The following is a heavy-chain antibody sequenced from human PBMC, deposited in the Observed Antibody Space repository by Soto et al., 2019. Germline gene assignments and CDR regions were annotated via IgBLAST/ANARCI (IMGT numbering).Heavy chain of an antibody. CDR3: ARDGYRSSYFDY. D-gene: IGHD5-12*01. J-gene: IGHJ4*02. CDR1: GGSFSSY. CDR2: IILIFGTA. V-gene: IGHV1-69*06. Sequence: SVKVSCKASGGSFSSYISWLRQAPGQGLEWMGGIILIFGTANYAQKFQGRVTITADKSTGTVYLELRSLRSEDTAMYYCARDGYRSSYFDYWGQGTLVTVSS.